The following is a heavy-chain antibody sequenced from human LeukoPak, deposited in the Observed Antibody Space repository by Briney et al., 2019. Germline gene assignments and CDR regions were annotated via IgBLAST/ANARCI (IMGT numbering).Heavy chain of an antibody. D-gene: IGHD6-19*01. V-gene: IGHV4-59*01. Sequence: SETLSLTCTVSGGTISSYYWSWIRQPPGKGLEWIGYIHYSGSTNYNPSLKSRVTISVDTSKNQFSLKLRSVTTADTAVYYCARDGGAGAFDIWGQGTMVTVSS. CDR1: GGTISSYY. CDR2: IHYSGST. J-gene: IGHJ3*02. CDR3: ARDGGAGAFDI.